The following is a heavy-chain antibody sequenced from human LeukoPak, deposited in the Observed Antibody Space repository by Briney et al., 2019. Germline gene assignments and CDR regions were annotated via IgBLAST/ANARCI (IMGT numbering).Heavy chain of an antibody. CDR2: ISGSGGST. V-gene: IGHV3-23*01. D-gene: IGHD2-15*01. Sequence: GGSLRLSCAASGFTFSSYAMSWVRQAPGKGLEWVSAISGSGGSTYYADSVKGRFTISRDNSKNTLYLQMNSLRAEDTAVYYCAKAPSRGRYCSGGSCFFDYWGQGTLVTVSS. J-gene: IGHJ4*02. CDR1: GFTFSSYA. CDR3: AKAPSRGRYCSGGSCFFDY.